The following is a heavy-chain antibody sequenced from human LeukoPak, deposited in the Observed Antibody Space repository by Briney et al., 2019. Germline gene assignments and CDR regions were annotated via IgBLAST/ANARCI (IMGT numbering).Heavy chain of an antibody. CDR2: IPYDGSSR. V-gene: IGHV3-30*02. CDR3: ARDRAFLRYFDWLGSDLYYMDV. J-gene: IGHJ6*03. D-gene: IGHD3-9*01. CDR1: GFTFSRCG. Sequence: GGSLRLSCAASGFTFSRCGMHWVRQAPGKGLEWVAFIPYDGSSRHHADSVKGRFTISRDNAKNSLYLQMNSLRAEDTAVYYCARDRAFLRYFDWLGSDLYYMDVWGKGTTVTVSS.